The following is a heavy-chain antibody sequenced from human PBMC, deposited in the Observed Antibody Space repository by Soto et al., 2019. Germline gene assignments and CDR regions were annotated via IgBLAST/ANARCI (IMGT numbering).Heavy chain of an antibody. J-gene: IGHJ6*02. Sequence: GGSLRLSCAASGFTFSSYGMHWVRQAPGKGLEWVAVISYDGSNKYYADSVKGRFTISRDNSKNTLYLQMNSLRAEDTAVYYCASKRFSLYYYYGMDVWDQGTTVTVSS. CDR2: ISYDGSNK. CDR3: ASKRFSLYYYYGMDV. D-gene: IGHD3-3*01. CDR1: GFTFSSYG. V-gene: IGHV3-30*03.